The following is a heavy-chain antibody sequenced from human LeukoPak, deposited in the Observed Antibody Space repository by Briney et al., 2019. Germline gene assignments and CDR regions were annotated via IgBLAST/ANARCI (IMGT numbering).Heavy chain of an antibody. CDR1: GYTFTDYY. J-gene: IGHJ3*02. V-gene: IGHV1-2*02. D-gene: IGHD3-10*01. CDR3: ARELSGSYSDALDI. CDR2: ISPKSGDT. Sequence: ASVKVSCRASGYTFTDYYLHWVRQAPGQGLEWLGWISPKSGDTNFAQKFQGRVTMTRDKAINTAYLELSRLRSDDTAVYYCARELSGSYSDALDIWGLGTMVTVSP.